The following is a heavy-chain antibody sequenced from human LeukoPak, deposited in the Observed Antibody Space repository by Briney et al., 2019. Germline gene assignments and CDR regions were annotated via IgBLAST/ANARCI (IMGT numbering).Heavy chain of an antibody. V-gene: IGHV4-61*01. CDR1: GGSISSSYYY. CDR2: IYDSGST. J-gene: IGHJ4*02. D-gene: IGHD4-17*01. Sequence: SETLSLTCTVSGGSISSSYYYWSWIRQPPGKGLEWIGYIYDSGSTNYNPSLKSRVTISVDTSKNQFSLKVSSVTAADTAVYYCARVGLRGVTTLYFDHWGQGTLVTVSS. CDR3: ARVGLRGVTTLYFDH.